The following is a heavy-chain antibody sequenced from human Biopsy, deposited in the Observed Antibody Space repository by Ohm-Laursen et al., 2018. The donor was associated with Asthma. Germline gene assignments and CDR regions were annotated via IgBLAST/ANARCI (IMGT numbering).Heavy chain of an antibody. CDR1: GFTVSRDH. J-gene: IGHJ6*02. D-gene: IGHD5-12*01. CDR2: IYSGGST. CDR3: ARGYSGSDRIVYYYSGLEV. Sequence: GSLRLSCAASGFTVSRDHMFWVRQAPGKGLEWVSVIYSGGSTYYADSVKGRFTISRDNSKNTLYLQMNSLSSEDTAVYYCARGYSGSDRIVYYYSGLEVWGQGTTVTVSS. V-gene: IGHV3-53*05.